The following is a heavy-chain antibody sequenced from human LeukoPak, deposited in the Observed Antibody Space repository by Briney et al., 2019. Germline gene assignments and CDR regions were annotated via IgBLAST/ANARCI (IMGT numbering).Heavy chain of an antibody. CDR1: GFTFSSYW. CDR3: ARTIVVVVAATGYFDY. Sequence: GGSLRLSCAASGFTFSSYWMSWVRQAPGKGLEWVANIKQDGSEKYYVASVKGRFTISRDNAKNSLYLQMNSLRAEDTAVYYCARTIVVVVAATGYFDYWGQGTLVTVSS. CDR2: IKQDGSEK. D-gene: IGHD2-15*01. J-gene: IGHJ4*02. V-gene: IGHV3-7*01.